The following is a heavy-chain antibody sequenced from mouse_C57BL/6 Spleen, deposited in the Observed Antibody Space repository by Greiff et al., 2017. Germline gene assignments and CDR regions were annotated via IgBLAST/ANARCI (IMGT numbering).Heavy chain of an antibody. CDR3: ARTTMVTTYYAMGY. CDR2: INPSNGGT. CDR1: GYTFTSYW. Sequence: VQLQQPGTELVKPGASVKLSCTASGYTFTSYWMHWVQQRPGQGLEWIGNINPSNGGTNYHEKFKSKATLTVDKSTSTAYMQLSSLTSEDSAVYYCARTTMVTTYYAMGYWSQGTSVTGSS. J-gene: IGHJ4*01. V-gene: IGHV1-53*01. D-gene: IGHD2-2*01.